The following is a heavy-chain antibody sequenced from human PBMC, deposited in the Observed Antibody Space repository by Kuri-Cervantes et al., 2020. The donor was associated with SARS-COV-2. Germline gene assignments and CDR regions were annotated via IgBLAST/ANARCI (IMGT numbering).Heavy chain of an antibody. D-gene: IGHD2-2*01. CDR2: IVVGSGHT. Sequence: SVKVSCKASGGTFSSYAISWVRQAPGQGLEWIGWIVVGSGHTNYAQKFQERVTITRDMSTSTAYMDLSSLRSEDTAVYYCAAAYPKDCLSTSCPPDFDYWGQGTLVTVSS. J-gene: IGHJ4*02. CDR1: GGTFSSYA. CDR3: AAAYPKDCLSTSCPPDFDY. V-gene: IGHV1-58*02.